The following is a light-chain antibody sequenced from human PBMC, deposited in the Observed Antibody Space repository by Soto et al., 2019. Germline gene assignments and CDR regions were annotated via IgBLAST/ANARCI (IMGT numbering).Light chain of an antibody. J-gene: IGKJ1*01. Sequence: DIQITQSPSTLSSSVGDRVTITCLASQSISTSLAWYQQKPGKAPKLLIYKASSLESGVPSRFSGSGSGTEFTLTISSLQPDDFATYFCQQYNSYWTFGQGTKVDIK. CDR2: KAS. CDR1: QSISTS. CDR3: QQYNSYWT. V-gene: IGKV1-5*03.